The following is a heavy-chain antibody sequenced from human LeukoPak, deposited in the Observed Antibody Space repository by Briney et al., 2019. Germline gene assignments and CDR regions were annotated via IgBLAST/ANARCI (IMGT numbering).Heavy chain of an antibody. J-gene: IGHJ4*02. CDR1: GFTFDDYA. CDR2: ISWNSGSI. D-gene: IGHD1-1*01. Sequence: GGSLRLSCAASGFTFDDYAMHWVRQASGKGLEWVSGISWNSGSIGYADSVKGRFTISRDNAKNSLYLQMNSLRAEDTALYYCAKDIGFEVANDIDYWGQGTLVTVSS. CDR3: AKDIGFEVANDIDY. V-gene: IGHV3-9*01.